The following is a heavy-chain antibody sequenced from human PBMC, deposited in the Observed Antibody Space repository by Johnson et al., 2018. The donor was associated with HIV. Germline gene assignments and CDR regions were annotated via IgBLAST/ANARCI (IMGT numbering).Heavy chain of an antibody. CDR2: ISYDGSNK. J-gene: IGHJ3*02. V-gene: IGHV3-30*04. CDR3: ARGARRITMIVVVNKAFDI. D-gene: IGHD3-22*01. Sequence: QVQVVESGGGVVQPGRSLRLSCAASGFTFSSYAMHWVRQAPGTGLEWVAVISYDGSNKYYADSVKGRFTISRDNSKNTLYLQMNSLRAEDTAVYYCARGARRITMIVVVNKAFDIWGQGTMVTVSS. CDR1: GFTFSSYA.